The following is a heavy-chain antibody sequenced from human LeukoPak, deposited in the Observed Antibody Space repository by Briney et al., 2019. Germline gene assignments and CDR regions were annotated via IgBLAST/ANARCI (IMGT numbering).Heavy chain of an antibody. CDR1: GYTFTGYY. D-gene: IGHD2-15*01. J-gene: IGHJ4*02. Sequence: ASVKVSCNASGYTFTGYYMHWVRQAPGQGLEWMGWINPNSGGTVYAQKFHGRITMTRDTSISTAYMELSRLRSDDPAVYYCARLSVVVADRDYWGQGTMVTVSS. CDR3: ARLSVVVADRDY. V-gene: IGHV1-2*02. CDR2: INPNSGGT.